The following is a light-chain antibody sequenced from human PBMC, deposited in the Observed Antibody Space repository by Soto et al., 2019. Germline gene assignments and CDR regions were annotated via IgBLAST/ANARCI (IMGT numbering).Light chain of an antibody. Sequence: QPVLTHSSSASASLGSSVKFTCTLSSGHSTYIIAWHQQQPGKAPRYLMKLEGSGSYNKGSGVPDRFSGSSSGADRYLTISILQFEDEADYYCETWDSNSWVFGGGTQLTVL. V-gene: IGLV4-60*02. CDR1: SGHSTYI. CDR3: ETWDSNSWV. J-gene: IGLJ3*02. CDR2: LEGSGSY.